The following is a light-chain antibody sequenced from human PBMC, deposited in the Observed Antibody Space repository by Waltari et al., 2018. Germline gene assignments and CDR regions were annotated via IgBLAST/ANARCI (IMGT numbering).Light chain of an antibody. J-gene: IGKJ4*01. CDR2: KAS. CDR3: QEYDSLPVT. Sequence: DIQMTQSPSTLSASVGDRVTITCRASQSVKNNLAWYQHKPGKAPKVLIHKASRLESGVPSRFSGSGFGTEFTFTISSLQPDDFATYYCQEYDSLPVTFGGGTKVDIK. V-gene: IGKV1-5*03. CDR1: QSVKNN.